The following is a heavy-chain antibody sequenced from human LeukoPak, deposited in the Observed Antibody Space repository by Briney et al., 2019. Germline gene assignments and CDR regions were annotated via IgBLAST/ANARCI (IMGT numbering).Heavy chain of an antibody. CDR2: IYYSGST. D-gene: IGHD4-23*01. CDR1: GCSISSGDYY. J-gene: IGHJ4*02. V-gene: IGHV4-30-4*01. Sequence: PSQTLSLTCTVSGCSISSGDYYWSWIRQPPGKGLEWIGYIYYSGSTYYNPSLKSRVTISVDTSKNQFSLKLSSVTAADTAVYYCARTRRKIYGAYSVFFYFDHWGQGTLVTVSS. CDR3: ARTRRKIYGAYSVFFYFDH.